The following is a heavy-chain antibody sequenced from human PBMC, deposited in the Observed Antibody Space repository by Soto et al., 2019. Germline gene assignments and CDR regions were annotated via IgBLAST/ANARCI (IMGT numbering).Heavy chain of an antibody. J-gene: IGHJ5*02. CDR2: INPNGGGT. CDR3: ARIPGIAVSGTS. Sequence: ASVKVSCKASGYTFTSYYIHWVRQAPGQGLEWVGIINPNGGGTSYAQKFQDRFTVTSDTSTSTVYMELSSLGSEDTAVYYCARIPGIAVSGTSWGQGTLVPVSS. D-gene: IGHD6-19*01. CDR1: GYTFTSYY. V-gene: IGHV1-46*01.